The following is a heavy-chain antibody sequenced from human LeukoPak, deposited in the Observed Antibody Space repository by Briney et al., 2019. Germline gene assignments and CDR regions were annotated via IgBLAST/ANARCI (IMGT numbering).Heavy chain of an antibody. CDR3: ARTTEGGYTYGYFYYYYMDV. V-gene: IGHV4-59*01. D-gene: IGHD5-18*01. Sequence: SETLSLTCTVSGGSISSGYWSWIRQPPGKGLEWVGYIYYSGSTNYNPSLKSRITISVDTSKNQFSLKLTSVTAADTAVYYCARTTEGGYTYGYFYYYYMDVWGKGTTVTISS. CDR1: GGSISSGY. CDR2: IYYSGST. J-gene: IGHJ6*03.